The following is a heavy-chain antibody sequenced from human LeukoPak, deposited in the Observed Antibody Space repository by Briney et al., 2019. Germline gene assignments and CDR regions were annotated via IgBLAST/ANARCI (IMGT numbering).Heavy chain of an antibody. CDR1: GFTVSSNY. J-gene: IGHJ4*02. CDR2: ISGGSGST. Sequence: GGSLRLSCAASGFTVSSNYMSWVRQAQGKGLAWVSTISGGSGSTYCADSVKGRFTISRDNSKNTLYLQMNSLRDEDTAVYYCAKHRFESGGYHSTDWGQGTLVTVSS. V-gene: IGHV3-23*01. CDR3: AKHRFESGGYHSTD. D-gene: IGHD3-22*01.